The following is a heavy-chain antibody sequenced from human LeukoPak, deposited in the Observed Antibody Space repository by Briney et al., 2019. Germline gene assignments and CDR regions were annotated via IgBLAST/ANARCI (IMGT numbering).Heavy chain of an antibody. Sequence: GGSLKLSCAASGFTFSGSAIHWVRQASGKGLEWLGRIRSKADSYATAYAASVNGRFTISRDDSKKTAYLQMKSLKTEDTAVYYCTSPLRQQLGYYGVNVWGQGTTVTVSS. CDR3: TSPLRQQLGYYGVNV. CDR2: IRSKADSYAT. J-gene: IGHJ6*02. D-gene: IGHD6-13*01. CDR1: GFTFSGSA. V-gene: IGHV3-73*01.